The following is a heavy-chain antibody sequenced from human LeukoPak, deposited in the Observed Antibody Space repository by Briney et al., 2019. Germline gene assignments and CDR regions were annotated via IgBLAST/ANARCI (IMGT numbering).Heavy chain of an antibody. Sequence: ASVKVSCKASGYTFTSYGISWVRQAPGQGLEWVGWNSAYNGNTNYAQKLQGRVTMTTDTSTSTAYMELRSLRSDDTAVYYCARTPIVVVISTFIGAFDIWGQGTMVTVSS. D-gene: IGHD3-22*01. CDR1: GYTFTSYG. CDR3: ARTPIVVVISTFIGAFDI. V-gene: IGHV1-18*01. CDR2: NSAYNGNT. J-gene: IGHJ3*02.